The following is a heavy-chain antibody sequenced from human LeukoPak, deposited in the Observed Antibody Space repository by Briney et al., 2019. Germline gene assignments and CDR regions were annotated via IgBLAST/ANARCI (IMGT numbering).Heavy chain of an antibody. J-gene: IGHJ4*02. CDR3: AKEPTIVVVPAATPDY. D-gene: IGHD2-2*02. CDR1: GFTFSSYA. Sequence: GSLRLSCTTSGFTFSSYALSWVRQAPGKGLEWVSGIRVSGSTYYPDSVTGRFTIPRDNSENTLYLQMSGLRAEDTAVYYCAKEPTIVVVPAATPDYWGQGTLVTVSS. V-gene: IGHV3-23*01. CDR2: IRVSGST.